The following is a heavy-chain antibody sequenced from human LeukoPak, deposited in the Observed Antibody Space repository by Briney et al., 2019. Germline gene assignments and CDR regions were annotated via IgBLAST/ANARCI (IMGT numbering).Heavy chain of an antibody. Sequence: PSETLSLTCTVSGGSISSYYWSWIRQPPGKGLEWIGYIYYGGSTNYNPSLKSRVTISVDTSKNQFSLKLSSVTAADTAVYYCARDLAGGCSGGSCYQMSYYYYYMDVWGKGTTVTVPS. CDR1: GGSISSYY. D-gene: IGHD2-15*01. CDR2: IYYGGST. J-gene: IGHJ6*03. V-gene: IGHV4-59*01. CDR3: ARDLAGGCSGGSCYQMSYYYYYMDV.